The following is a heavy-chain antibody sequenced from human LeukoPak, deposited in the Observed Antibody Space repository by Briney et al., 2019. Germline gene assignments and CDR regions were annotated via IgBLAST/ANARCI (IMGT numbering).Heavy chain of an antibody. CDR2: IHYSGST. CDR3: ARAARDGYNFLKFKHGEYYFDY. CDR1: GGSISSYY. D-gene: IGHD5-24*01. Sequence: SETLSLTCTVSGGSISSYYWSWIRQPPGKGLEWIGYIHYSGSTNYNPSLKSRVTISVDTSKNQFSLKLSSVTAADTAVYYCARAARDGYNFLKFKHGEYYFDYWGQGTLVTVSS. J-gene: IGHJ4*02. V-gene: IGHV4-59*01.